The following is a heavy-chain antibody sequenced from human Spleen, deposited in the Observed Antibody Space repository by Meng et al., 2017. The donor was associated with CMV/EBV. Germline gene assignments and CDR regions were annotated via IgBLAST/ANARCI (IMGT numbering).Heavy chain of an antibody. CDR3: ARSMSLEGRYLGI. D-gene: IGHD3-9*01. CDR2: ISSSSTYI. J-gene: IGHJ3*02. V-gene: IGHV3-21*01. Sequence: GGSLRLSCTASGFIFSSYTMSWVRQAPGKGLEWVSPISSSSTYIYYADSLQGRFTISRDNAKNSLYLQMNSLRAEDTAVYYCARSMSLEGRYLGIWGQGTMVTVSS. CDR1: GFIFSSYT.